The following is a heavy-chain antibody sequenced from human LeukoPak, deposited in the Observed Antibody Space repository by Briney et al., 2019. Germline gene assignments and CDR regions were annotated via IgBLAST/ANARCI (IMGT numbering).Heavy chain of an antibody. D-gene: IGHD4-11*01. CDR2: ISTNSGTI. Sequence: QPGGSLRLSCAASGFTFSTYNMNWVRQAPGKGLEWVLYISTNSGTITYADSVKGRFTISRDNAKNSLYLQMNSLRAEDTAVYYCARSLKFYSFDYWGQGSLVTVSS. CDR3: ARSLKFYSFDY. V-gene: IGHV3-48*01. J-gene: IGHJ4*02. CDR1: GFTFSTYN.